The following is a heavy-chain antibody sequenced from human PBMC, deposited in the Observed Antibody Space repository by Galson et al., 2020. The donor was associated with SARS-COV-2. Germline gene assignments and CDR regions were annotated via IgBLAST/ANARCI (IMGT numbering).Heavy chain of an antibody. CDR3: AKGTRTITIFGVVTRPFDY. CDR1: GFTFSSYA. D-gene: IGHD3-3*01. CDR2: ISGSGGST. V-gene: IGHV3-23*01. Sequence: GSLRLSCAASGFTFSSYAMSWVRQAPGKGLEWVSAISGSGGSTYYADSVKGRFTISRDNSKNTLYLQMNSLRAEDTAVYYCAKGTRTITIFGVVTRPFDYWGQGTLVTVSS. J-gene: IGHJ4*02.